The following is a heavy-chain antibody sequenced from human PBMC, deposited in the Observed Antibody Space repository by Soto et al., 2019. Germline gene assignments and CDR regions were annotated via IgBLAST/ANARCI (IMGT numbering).Heavy chain of an antibody. Sequence: GGSLRLSCAASGFTFSSYAMHWVRQAPGKGLEWVAVISYDGSNKYYADSVKGRFTISRDNSKNTLYLQMNSLRAEDTAVYYCARVGYSRGNYYGMDVWGQGTTVTAP. J-gene: IGHJ6*02. CDR2: ISYDGSNK. V-gene: IGHV3-30-3*01. CDR1: GFTFSSYA. CDR3: ARVGYSRGNYYGMDV. D-gene: IGHD6-13*01.